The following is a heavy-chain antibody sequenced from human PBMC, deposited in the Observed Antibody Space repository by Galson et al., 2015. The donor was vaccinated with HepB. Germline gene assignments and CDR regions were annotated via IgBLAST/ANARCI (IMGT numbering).Heavy chain of an antibody. V-gene: IGHV3-30*02. CDR2: IRYDGSNK. J-gene: IGHJ4*02. Sequence: SLRLSCAASGFTFSSYGMHWVRQAPGKGLEWVAFIRYDGSNKYYADSVKGRFTISRDNSKNTLYLQMNSLRAEDTAVYYCAKDPGEGGVDYWGQGTLVTVSS. CDR3: AKDPGEGGVDY. CDR1: GFTFSSYG. D-gene: IGHD7-27*01.